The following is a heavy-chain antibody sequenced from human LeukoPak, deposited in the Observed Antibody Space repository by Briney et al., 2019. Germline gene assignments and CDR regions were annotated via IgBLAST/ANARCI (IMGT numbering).Heavy chain of an antibody. Sequence: SETLSLTCAVYGGSFSGYYWSWIRQPPGKGLEWIGEINHSGSTDYNPSLKSRVTISVDTSKNQFSLKLSSVTAADTAVYYCARGQKSMVRGVTASDYWGQGTLVTVS. V-gene: IGHV4-34*01. CDR3: ARGQKSMVRGVTASDY. J-gene: IGHJ4*02. D-gene: IGHD3-10*01. CDR2: INHSGST. CDR1: GGSFSGYY.